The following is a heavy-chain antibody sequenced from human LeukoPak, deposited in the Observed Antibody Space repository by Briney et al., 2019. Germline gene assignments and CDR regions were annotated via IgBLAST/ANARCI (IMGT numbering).Heavy chain of an antibody. CDR1: GFTFTAYL. V-gene: IGHV3-30-3*01. J-gene: IGHJ4*02. CDR2: MSSGGNAM. Sequence: PGGSLRLSCAASGFTFTAYLIHWVRQAPGKGLEGVAVMSSGGNAMFYADSVKGRFTISRDNSKNTLYLQMNSLRAEDTAVYYCVRESEYYFDHSASFDYWGQGTLVTVSS. D-gene: IGHD3-22*01. CDR3: VRESEYYFDHSASFDY.